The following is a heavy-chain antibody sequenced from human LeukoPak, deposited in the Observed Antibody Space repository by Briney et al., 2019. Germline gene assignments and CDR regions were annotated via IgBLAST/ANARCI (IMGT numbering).Heavy chain of an antibody. J-gene: IGHJ4*02. Sequence: GRSLRLSCAASGFTFSSYGMHWVRQALGKGLEWVAVISYDGSNKYYADSVKGRFTISRDNSKNTLYLQMNSLRAEDTAVYYCAKDWVYCSSTSCSDPWYYFDYWGQGTLVTVSS. CDR1: GFTFSSYG. CDR3: AKDWVYCSSTSCSDPWYYFDY. CDR2: ISYDGSNK. V-gene: IGHV3-30*18. D-gene: IGHD2-2*01.